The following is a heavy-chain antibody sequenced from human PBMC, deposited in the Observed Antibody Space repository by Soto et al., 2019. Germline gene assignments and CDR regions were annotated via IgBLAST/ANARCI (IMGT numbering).Heavy chain of an antibody. D-gene: IGHD5-12*01. CDR3: ARVVASGYDSSQFYFDS. J-gene: IGHJ4*02. V-gene: IGHV3-9*03. Sequence: EVQLVESGGGLVQPGRSLRLSCAASGFTFDDYALDWVRQAPGKGLEWVSGISWNSGSIVYADSVKGRFTIPRDNTKNSLYLQMNSLRVEDMAFYFCARVVASGYDSSQFYFDSWGQGTLVTVSS. CDR2: ISWNSGSI. CDR1: GFTFDDYA.